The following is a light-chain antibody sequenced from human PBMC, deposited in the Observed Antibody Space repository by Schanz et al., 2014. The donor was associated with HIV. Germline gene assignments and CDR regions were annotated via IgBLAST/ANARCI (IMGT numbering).Light chain of an antibody. J-gene: IGKJ4*01. Sequence: EIVMTQSPATLSVSPGERATLSCRASHNIGSNLAWYQQKSGQAPRLLIHGAATKATDIPARFSGSGSGTEFTLTIRSLQSEDFAVYHCQQYDNWFPLTFGGGTKVEIK. CDR3: QQYDNWFPLT. V-gene: IGKV3D-15*01. CDR2: GAA. CDR1: HNIGSN.